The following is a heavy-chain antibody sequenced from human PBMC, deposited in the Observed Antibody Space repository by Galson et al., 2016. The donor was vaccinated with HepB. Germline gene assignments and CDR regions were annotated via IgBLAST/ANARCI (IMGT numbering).Heavy chain of an antibody. D-gene: IGHD2-21*02. CDR3: ARGGHIVVVTSTRNFDPFNI. Sequence: SLRLSCAASGLNFNNYVMHWVRQAPGKGLEWVALISFDANNKYYADSAKGRFTISRDNSRNTLYLHMSSVTTEDTAMYYCARGGHIVVVTSTRNFDPFNIWGQGTLVTVSS. CDR2: ISFDANNK. CDR1: GLNFNNYV. J-gene: IGHJ3*02. V-gene: IGHV3-30-3*01.